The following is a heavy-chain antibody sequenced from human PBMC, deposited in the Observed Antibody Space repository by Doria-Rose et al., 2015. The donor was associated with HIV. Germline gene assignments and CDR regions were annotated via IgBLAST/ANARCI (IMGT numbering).Heavy chain of an antibody. Sequence: VQLVESGGGLVKPGGSLRLSCAASGFTFTNYNMNWVRQAPGKGLEWVSSISTSGSYLFYADSVKGRFTISRDNAKNSLHLQVNSLRAEDTAVYYCAKSRSGTKPYYYGMDVWGQGTTVTVSS. J-gene: IGHJ6*02. CDR3: AKSRSGTKPYYYGMDV. D-gene: IGHD1-7*01. V-gene: IGHV3-21*01. CDR1: GFTFTNYN. CDR2: ISTSGSYL.